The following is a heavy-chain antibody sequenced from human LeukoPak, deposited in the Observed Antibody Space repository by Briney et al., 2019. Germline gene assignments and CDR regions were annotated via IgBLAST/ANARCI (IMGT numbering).Heavy chain of an antibody. V-gene: IGHV3-33*01. D-gene: IGHD5-12*01. CDR3: ARDLLSYDGYYYYYYMDV. CDR1: GFTFSSYG. Sequence: GGSLRLSCAASGFTFSSYGMHWVRQAPGKGLEWVAVIWYDGSNKYYADSVKGRFTISRDNSKNTLYLQMNSLRAEDTAVYYCARDLLSYDGYYYYYYMDVWGKGTTVTVSS. J-gene: IGHJ6*03. CDR2: IWYDGSNK.